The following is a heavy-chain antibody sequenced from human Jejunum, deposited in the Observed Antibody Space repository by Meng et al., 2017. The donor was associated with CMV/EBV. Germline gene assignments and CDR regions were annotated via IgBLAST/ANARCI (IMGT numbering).Heavy chain of an antibody. CDR3: AGGPNLNYFDY. Sequence: CTGSGGSISSDNYYWTLIRQHPGAGLEWVGNIYYTGSTYYNPSLKSRLTISVDTSNNQFSLRLTSVTAADTAVYYCAGGPNLNYFDYWGQGALDTVSS. CDR2: IYYTGST. J-gene: IGHJ4*02. CDR1: GGSISSDNYY. V-gene: IGHV4-31*03. D-gene: IGHD1-1*01.